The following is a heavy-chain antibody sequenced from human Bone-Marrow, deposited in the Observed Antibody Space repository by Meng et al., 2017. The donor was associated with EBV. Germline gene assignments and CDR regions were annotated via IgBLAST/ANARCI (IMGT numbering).Heavy chain of an antibody. CDR2: ISSSSSYI. J-gene: IGHJ5*02. D-gene: IGHD5-24*01. CDR3: ARDPPKGMATIT. Sequence: EVQLVESGGGLVKPGGSLRLSCAASGFTFSSYSMNWVRQAPGKGLEWVSSISSSSSYIYYADSVKGRFTISRDNAKNSLYLQMNSLRAEDTAVYYCARDPPKGMATITWGQGPLVTVSS. V-gene: IGHV3-21*01. CDR1: GFTFSSYS.